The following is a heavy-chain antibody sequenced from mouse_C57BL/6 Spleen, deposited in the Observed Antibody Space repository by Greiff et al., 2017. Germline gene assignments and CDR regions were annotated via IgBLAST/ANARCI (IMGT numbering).Heavy chain of an antibody. V-gene: IGHV1-26*01. D-gene: IGHD1-1*01. CDR3: ARGSSYRYFDN. J-gene: IGHJ2*01. Sequence: DVKLQQSGPELVKPGASVEISCKASGYTFTDYYMNWVKQSHGKSLEWIGDINPNNGGTSYNQKFKGKATLTVDKSSSTAYMERRSLTSEDSAVYYCARGSSYRYFDNWGQGTTLTVSS. CDR2: INPNNGGT. CDR1: GYTFTDYY.